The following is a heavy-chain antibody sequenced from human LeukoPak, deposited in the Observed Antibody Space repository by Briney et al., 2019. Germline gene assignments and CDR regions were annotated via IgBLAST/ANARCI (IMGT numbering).Heavy chain of an antibody. Sequence: EASVKVSCKASGYTFTSYGISWVRQAPGQGLEWMGWIIAYNGNTNYAQKLQGRVTMTTDTSTSTAYMELRSLRSDDTAVYYCARGDYYDSSGYFSNAFDIWGQGTMVTVSS. J-gene: IGHJ3*02. D-gene: IGHD3-22*01. CDR2: IIAYNGNT. CDR1: GYTFTSYG. CDR3: ARGDYYDSSGYFSNAFDI. V-gene: IGHV1-18*01.